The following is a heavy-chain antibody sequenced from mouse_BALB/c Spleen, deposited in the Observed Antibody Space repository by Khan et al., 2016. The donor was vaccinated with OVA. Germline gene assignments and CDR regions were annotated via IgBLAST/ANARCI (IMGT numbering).Heavy chain of an antibody. D-gene: IGHD1-1*01. J-gene: IGHJ2*01. CDR1: GYSITSDYA. CDR3: ARVYGGDFDY. CDR2: ISYSGNN. Sequence: EVQLQESGPGLVKPSQSLSLTCTVTGYSITSDYAWNWIRQFPGNKLEWMGFISYSGNNNYNPSLKSRISITRDTSKNQFFLQLNSVTTEDTARYYCARVYGGDFDYWGQGTTLTVSS. V-gene: IGHV3-2*02.